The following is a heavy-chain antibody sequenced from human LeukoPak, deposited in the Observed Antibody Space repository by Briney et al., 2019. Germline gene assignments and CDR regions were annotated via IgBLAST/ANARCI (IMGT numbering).Heavy chain of an antibody. CDR3: ARLEVRGVIGP. V-gene: IGHV3-53*01. D-gene: IGHD3-10*01. CDR2: IYRGDST. Sequence: GGSLRLSCAGSGFSVSSNYMSWVRQAPGKGLEWLSVIYRGDSTYYADSVKGRFTISRDNTKNTLYLQMNSLRAEDTAVCYCARLEVRGVIGPWGQGTLVRVSS. CDR1: GFSVSSNY. J-gene: IGHJ5*02.